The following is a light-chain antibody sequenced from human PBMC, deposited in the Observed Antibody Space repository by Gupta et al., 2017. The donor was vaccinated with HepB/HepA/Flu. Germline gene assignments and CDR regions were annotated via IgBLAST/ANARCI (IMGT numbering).Light chain of an antibody. J-gene: IGKJ1*01. CDR3: QQYSGSLPWT. V-gene: IGKV3-20*01. Sequence: EIVSTQSPGTLSLSPGERATLSCRASQSFGSNYLAWYQQKPGQAPRLLLYAASTRAAGVPDRFRGSGAGTEFTLIVDRLEPEDFAIYYCQQYSGSLPWTFGQGTKVEI. CDR1: QSFGSNY. CDR2: AAS.